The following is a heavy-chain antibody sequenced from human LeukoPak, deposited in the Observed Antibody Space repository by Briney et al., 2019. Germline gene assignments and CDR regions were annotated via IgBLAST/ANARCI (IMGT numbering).Heavy chain of an antibody. V-gene: IGHV3-21*01. CDR1: GFTFSSYS. Sequence: PGGSLRLSCAASGFTFSSYSMNWVRQAPGKGLEWVSYISSSSSYINYADSVRGRFTISRDNAKNSLFLQMDSLRGEDTAVYYCARCTTGKAFGSLRESKKFREIDDWGQGTLVTVSS. D-gene: IGHD1-1*01. CDR3: ARCTTGKAFGSLRESKKFREIDD. CDR2: ISSSSSYI. J-gene: IGHJ4*02.